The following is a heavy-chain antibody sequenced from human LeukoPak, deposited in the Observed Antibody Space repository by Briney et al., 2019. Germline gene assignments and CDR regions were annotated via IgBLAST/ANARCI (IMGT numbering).Heavy chain of an antibody. V-gene: IGHV3-49*03. J-gene: IGHJ3*02. Sequence: PGGSLRLSCTASGFTFGDYAMTWFRQAPGKGLEWVGFIRSEAYGGTTEYAASVKGRFTISRDDSKSIAYLQMNSLRTEDTAVYYCTRTNPSGYSYGADAFDIWGQGTMVTVSS. D-gene: IGHD5-18*01. CDR1: GFTFGDYA. CDR3: TRTNPSGYSYGADAFDI. CDR2: IRSEAYGGTT.